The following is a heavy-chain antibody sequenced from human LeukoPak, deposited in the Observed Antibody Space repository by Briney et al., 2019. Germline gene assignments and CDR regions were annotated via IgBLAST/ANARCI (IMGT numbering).Heavy chain of an antibody. CDR1: GGSISSGGYY. D-gene: IGHD2-2*01. CDR2: IYYSGST. V-gene: IGHV4-31*03. CDR3: ARDTKGVFDY. Sequence: SETLSLTCTVSGGSISSGGYYWSWIRQHPGKGLEWIGYIYYSGSTCYNPSLKSRVTISVDTSKNQFSLKLSSVTAADTAVYYCARDTKGVFDYWGQGTLVTVSS. J-gene: IGHJ4*02.